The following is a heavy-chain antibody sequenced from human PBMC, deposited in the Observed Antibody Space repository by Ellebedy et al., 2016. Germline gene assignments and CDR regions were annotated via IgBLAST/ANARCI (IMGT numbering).Heavy chain of an antibody. V-gene: IGHV1-69*04. J-gene: IGHJ4*02. CDR3: ARGGSSSSPDY. D-gene: IGHD6-6*01. Sequence: SVKVSXKASGGTFSSYAISWVRQAPGQGLEWMGRIIPILGIANYAQKLQGRVTMTTDTSTSTAYMELRSLRSDDTAVYYCARGGSSSSPDYWGQGTLVTVSS. CDR1: GGTFSSYA. CDR2: IIPILGIA.